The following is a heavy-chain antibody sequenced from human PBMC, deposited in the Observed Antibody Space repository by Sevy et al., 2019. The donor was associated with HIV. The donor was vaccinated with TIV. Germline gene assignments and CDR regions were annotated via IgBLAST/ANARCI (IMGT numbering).Heavy chain of an antibody. V-gene: IGHV3-73*01. D-gene: IGHD2-2*01. J-gene: IGHJ4*02. CDR1: GFTFSGSA. CDR3: TSIYCSSTSCLDY. CDR2: IRSKANSYAT. Sequence: GGSLRLSCAASGFTFSGSAMHWVRQASGKGLEWVGRIRSKANSYATAYAASVKGRFTISRDDSKNTAYLQMNSLKTEDTAVYYCTSIYCSSTSCLDYWGQGTLVTVSS.